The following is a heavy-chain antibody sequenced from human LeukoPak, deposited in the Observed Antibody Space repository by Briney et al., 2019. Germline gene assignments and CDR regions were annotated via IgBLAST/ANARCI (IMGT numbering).Heavy chain of an antibody. V-gene: IGHV3-23*01. CDR3: AKWGDYDILTGYYVPDF. J-gene: IGHJ4*02. Sequence: GGSLRLSCAASGFIFRNYAMSWVRQAPGKGLEWVSAITVSGDTTYYADSVKGRFTISRDNSKNTLYVEMNTLRVEDTAIYYCAKWGDYDILTGYYVPDFWGQGTLVTVSS. D-gene: IGHD3-9*01. CDR1: GFIFRNYA. CDR2: ITVSGDTT.